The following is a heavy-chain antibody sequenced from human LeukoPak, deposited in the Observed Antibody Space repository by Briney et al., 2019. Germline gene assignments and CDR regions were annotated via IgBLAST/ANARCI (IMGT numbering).Heavy chain of an antibody. J-gene: IGHJ6*02. CDR1: GFTFSTYA. CDR3: ARDLIVVVPAATLSNYYYYGMDV. D-gene: IGHD2-2*01. Sequence: GGSLRLSCAASGFTFSTYAMHWVRQAPGKGLEWVAVISYDGRNKYYADSVKGRFTISRDNSKNTLYLQMNSLRAEDTAVYYCARDLIVVVPAATLSNYYYYGMDVWGQGTTVTVSS. CDR2: ISYDGRNK. V-gene: IGHV3-30*04.